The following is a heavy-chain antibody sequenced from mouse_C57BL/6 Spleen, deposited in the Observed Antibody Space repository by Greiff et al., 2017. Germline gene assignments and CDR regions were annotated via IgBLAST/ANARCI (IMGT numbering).Heavy chain of an antibody. Sequence: VQLQQSGAELVRPGASVTLSCKASGYTFTDYEMHWVKQTPVHGLEWIGAIDPETGGTAYNQKFKGKAILTAGKSSSTAYRELRSLTSEDSAVYYCTRDGKAYWGQGTLVTVSA. CDR3: TRDGKAY. V-gene: IGHV1-15*01. CDR2: IDPETGGT. CDR1: GYTFTDYE. J-gene: IGHJ3*01. D-gene: IGHD2-1*01.